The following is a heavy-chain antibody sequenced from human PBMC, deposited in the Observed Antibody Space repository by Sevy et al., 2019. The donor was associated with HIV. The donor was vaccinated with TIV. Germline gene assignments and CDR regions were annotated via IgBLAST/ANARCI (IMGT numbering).Heavy chain of an antibody. V-gene: IGHV3-21*01. CDR1: GFTFSSYS. CDR3: ARDDVGATVSAFDI. CDR2: ISSSSSYI. Sequence: GGSLRLSCAASGFTFSSYSMNWVRQAPGKGLEWVSSISSSSSYIYYADSVKGRFTISRDNAKNSLYLQMNSLRAEDTAVYNCARDDVGATVSAFDIWGQGTMVTVSS. D-gene: IGHD1-26*01. J-gene: IGHJ3*02.